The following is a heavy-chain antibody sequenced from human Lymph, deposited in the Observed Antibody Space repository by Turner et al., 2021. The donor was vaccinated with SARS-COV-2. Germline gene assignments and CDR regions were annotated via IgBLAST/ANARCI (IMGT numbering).Heavy chain of an antibody. CDR3: ARHQGSTSGYDHGMNV. D-gene: IGHD1-1*01. CDR1: GGSISSTS. V-gene: IGHV4-59*08. Sequence: QVQLQESGPGLVRPSATLSLTCTVSGGSISSTSWSWIRQSPGRGLEWIGYFYKIGSIDYNPTLRSRVTISVDTSKNQLSLNLISVTAADTAVYYWARHQGSTSGYDHGMNVWGQGTAVIVSS. J-gene: IGHJ6*02. CDR2: FYKIGSI.